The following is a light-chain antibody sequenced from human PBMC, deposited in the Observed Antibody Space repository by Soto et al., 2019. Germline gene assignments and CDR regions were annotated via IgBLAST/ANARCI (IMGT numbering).Light chain of an antibody. CDR1: SGHSSHA. Sequence: QPVLTQSPSASASLGASVKLTCTLSSGHSSHAIAWHQQQPEKGPRYLMKLNSDGSHSKGDGIPDRFSGSSSGAERYLTISSLQSEDEADYYCQTWGTGVVFGGGTKLTVL. J-gene: IGLJ2*01. V-gene: IGLV4-69*01. CDR2: LNSDGSH. CDR3: QTWGTGVV.